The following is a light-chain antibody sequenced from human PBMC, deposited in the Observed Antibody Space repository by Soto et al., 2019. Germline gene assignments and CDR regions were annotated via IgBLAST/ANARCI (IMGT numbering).Light chain of an antibody. CDR3: QQRANWPAT. Sequence: EIVLAQSPATLSLSPGERVTLTCRASQSVRSYLAWYQQKPGQAPRLLIYDASNRATGIPARFSGSGSGTDFTLTLSSLEPEDFAVYYCQQRANWPATFGQGTRLEIK. J-gene: IGKJ5*01. CDR1: QSVRSY. V-gene: IGKV3-11*01. CDR2: DAS.